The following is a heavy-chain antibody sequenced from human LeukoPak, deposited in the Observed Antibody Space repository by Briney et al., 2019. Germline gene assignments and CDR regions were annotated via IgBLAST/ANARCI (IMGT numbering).Heavy chain of an antibody. J-gene: IGHJ4*02. V-gene: IGHV4-61*02. CDR1: GGSISSGSYY. CDR3: AAYSSSWYFGLYFDY. Sequence: SETLSLTCTVSGGSISSGSYYWSWIRQPAGKGLECIGRIYTSGSTNYNPSLKSRVTISVDTSKNQFSLKLSSVTAADTAVYYCAAYSSSWYFGLYFDYWGQGTLVTVSS. D-gene: IGHD6-13*01. CDR2: IYTSGST.